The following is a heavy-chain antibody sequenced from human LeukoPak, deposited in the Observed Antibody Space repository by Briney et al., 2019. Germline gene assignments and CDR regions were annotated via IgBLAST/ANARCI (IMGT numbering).Heavy chain of an antibody. CDR3: TTDPLEAPYFDY. CDR1: GFTFSNAW. CDR2: IKSKTDGGTT. V-gene: IGHV3-15*01. J-gene: IGHJ4*02. Sequence: GGSLRLSCAASGFTFSNAWMSWVRQAPGKGLEWVGRIKSKTDGGTTDYAAPVKGRFTISRDDSKNTLFLQMNSLKTEDTAVYYCTTDPLEAPYFDYWGQGTLVTVSS.